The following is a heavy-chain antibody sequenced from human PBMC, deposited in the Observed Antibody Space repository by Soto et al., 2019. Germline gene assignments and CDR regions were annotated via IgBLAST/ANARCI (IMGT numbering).Heavy chain of an antibody. CDR3: VRARGAQWFGEQLF. CDR1: GFTFSSYD. V-gene: IGHV3-13*04. Sequence: EVQLVESGGGLAQPGGSLRLSCAASGFTFSSYDMHWVRQPTGKSLEWVSAIGTPGDTYYAGSVQGRFTISRENAKNSLYLQMNNLRAWDTAVYYCVRARGAQWFGEQLFWSQGILVTVPS. J-gene: IGHJ4*02. CDR2: IGTPGDT. D-gene: IGHD3-10*01.